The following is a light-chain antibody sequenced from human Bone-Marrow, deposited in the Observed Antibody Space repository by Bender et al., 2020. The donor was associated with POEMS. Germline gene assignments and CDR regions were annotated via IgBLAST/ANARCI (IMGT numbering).Light chain of an antibody. CDR1: DSDIGGSIY. CDR3: SSYVGSNTLV. J-gene: IGLJ3*02. Sequence: QSGLTQPASMSGSPGQSITISCSGTDSDIGGSIYVSWYQQHPGKVPKLIIYDVSHRPSEVSDRFSGSKSGNTASLTISGLRAEDEADYHCSSYVGSNTLVFGGGTKLTVL. V-gene: IGLV2-14*03. CDR2: DVS.